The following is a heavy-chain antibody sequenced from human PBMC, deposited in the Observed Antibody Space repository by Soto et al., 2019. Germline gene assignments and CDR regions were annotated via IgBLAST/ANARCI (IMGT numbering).Heavy chain of an antibody. CDR3: TRHPPIARFENGLDV. CDR2: IYYNGYT. Sequence: QVQLQESGPGLVKPSETLSLTCSVSGGSISGYYWSWIRQPPGKGPEWIGYIYYNGYTIYSPSLNSRVTISVDTSKNQFSLKLTSVTAADTAMYYCTRHPPIARFENGLDVWGQGTTVTVSS. D-gene: IGHD2-21*01. J-gene: IGHJ6*02. V-gene: IGHV4-59*08. CDR1: GGSISGYY.